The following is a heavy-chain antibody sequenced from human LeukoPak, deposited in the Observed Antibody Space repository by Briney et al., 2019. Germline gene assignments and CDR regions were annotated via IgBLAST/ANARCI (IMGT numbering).Heavy chain of an antibody. CDR3: ARGTDGGSWRTSRFDP. D-gene: IGHD2-8*01. CDR1: GFSFSSYG. CDR2: ITSSSSFI. Sequence: GGSLRLSCAASGFSFSSYGMSWVRQAPGKGLEWVSSITSSSSFIDYADSLKGRFTISRDNAKNSLYLQMNSLRAEDTAVYYCARGTDGGSWRTSRFDPWGQGTLVTVSS. J-gene: IGHJ5*02. V-gene: IGHV3-21*01.